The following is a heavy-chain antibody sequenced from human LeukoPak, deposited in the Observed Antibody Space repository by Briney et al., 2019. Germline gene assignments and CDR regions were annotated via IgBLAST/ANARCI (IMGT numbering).Heavy chain of an antibody. J-gene: IGHJ4*02. V-gene: IGHV3-21*01. CDR3: ASEDYDY. CDR2: ISSSSSYI. CDR1: GFTFSSYS. D-gene: IGHD3-16*01. Sequence: GGSLRLSCAASGFTFSSYSMNWVRQAPGKGLEWVSSISSSSSYIHYADSVKGRFTISRDNAKNSLYLQMNSLRAEDTAVYYCASEDYDYWGQGTLVTVSS.